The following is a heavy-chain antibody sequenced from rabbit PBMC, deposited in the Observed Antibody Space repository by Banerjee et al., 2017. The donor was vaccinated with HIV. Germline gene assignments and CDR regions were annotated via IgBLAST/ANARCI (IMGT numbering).Heavy chain of an antibody. CDR2: IYTGSDNT. CDR3: ASHDGSSIYRFKL. D-gene: IGHD8-1*01. Sequence: QSLEESGGDLVKPGASLTLTCTASGFSFSSSYYMCWVRQAPGKGLEWIGCIYTGSDNTYYASWAKGRFTISKTSSTTVTLQMTSLTAADTATYFCASHDGSSIYRFKLWGQGTLVTVS. V-gene: IGHV1S40*01. CDR1: GFSFSSSYY. J-gene: IGHJ4*01.